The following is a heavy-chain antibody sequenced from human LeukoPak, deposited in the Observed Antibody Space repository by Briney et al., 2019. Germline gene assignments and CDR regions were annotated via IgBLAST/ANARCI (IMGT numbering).Heavy chain of an antibody. V-gene: IGHV1-69*13. D-gene: IGHD1-26*01. J-gene: IGHJ3*02. CDR2: IIPIFGTA. Sequence: GASVKVSCKASGYTFTSYGISWVRQAPGQGLEWMGGIIPIFGTANYAQKFQGRVTITADESTSTAYMELSSLRSEDTAVYYCASPRELRERTDAFDIWGQGTMVTVSS. CDR1: GYTFTSYG. CDR3: ASPRELRERTDAFDI.